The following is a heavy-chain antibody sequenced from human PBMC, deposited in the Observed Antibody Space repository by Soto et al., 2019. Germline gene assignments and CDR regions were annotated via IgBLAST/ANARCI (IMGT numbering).Heavy chain of an antibody. J-gene: IGHJ6*02. V-gene: IGHV1-69*05. CDR3: VRDVFYRSSVAYYYGMDV. CDR2: IIPIFGTA. CDR1: GGTFSSYA. D-gene: IGHD6-6*01. Sequence: GASVKVSCKASGGTFSSYAMSWVRQAPGQGLEWMGGIIPIFGTANYAQKFQGRVTMTTDTSTSTAHMELRSLRSDDTAVYFCVRDVFYRSSVAYYYGMDVWGQGTTVTVSS.